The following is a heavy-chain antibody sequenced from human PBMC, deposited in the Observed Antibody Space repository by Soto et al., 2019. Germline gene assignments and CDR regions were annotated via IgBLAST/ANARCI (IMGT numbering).Heavy chain of an antibody. V-gene: IGHV4-34*01. CDR2: INHSGST. CDR1: GGSFSGYY. J-gene: IGHJ4*02. CDR3: ARRQSVGANSYIFDY. D-gene: IGHD1-26*01. Sequence: PSETLSLTCAVYGGSFSGYYWSWIRQPPGKGLEWIGEINHSGSTNYNPSPKSRVTISVDTSKNQFSLKLSSVTAADTAVYYCARRQSVGANSYIFDYWGQGTLVTVSS.